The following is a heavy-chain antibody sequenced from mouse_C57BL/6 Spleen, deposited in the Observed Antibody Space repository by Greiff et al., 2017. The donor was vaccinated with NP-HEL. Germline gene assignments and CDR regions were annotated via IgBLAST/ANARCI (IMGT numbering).Heavy chain of an antibody. Sequence: EVNVVESGGGLVKPGGSLKFSCAASGFTFSSYTMSWVRQTPEQRLEWVATISGGGGNTYYPDSVKGRFTISRDNAKNTLYLQMSSLRSEDTALYYCARHYYGSSYGYVDGWGTGTTVTVSS. CDR2: ISGGGGNT. CDR3: ARHYYGSSYGYVDG. J-gene: IGHJ1*03. V-gene: IGHV5-9*01. D-gene: IGHD1-1*01. CDR1: GFTFSSYT.